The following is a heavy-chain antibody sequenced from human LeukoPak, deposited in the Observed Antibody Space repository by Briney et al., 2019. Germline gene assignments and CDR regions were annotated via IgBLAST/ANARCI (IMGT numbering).Heavy chain of an antibody. V-gene: IGHV3-43*02. CDR1: GFTFDDYA. D-gene: IGHD6-19*01. J-gene: IGHJ4*02. CDR2: ISWDGGST. Sequence: GGSLRLSCAASGFTFDDYAMHWVRQAPGKGLEWVSLISWDGGSTYYADSVKGRFTISRDNSKNSLYLQLNRLRTEDTALYYCAKDHSVLQWLGDFDYWGQGTLVTVSS. CDR3: AKDHSVLQWLGDFDY.